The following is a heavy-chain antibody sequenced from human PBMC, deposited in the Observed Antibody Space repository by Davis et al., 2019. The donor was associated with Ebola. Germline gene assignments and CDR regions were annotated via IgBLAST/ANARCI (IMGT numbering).Heavy chain of an antibody. CDR3: ATRSAYTLDS. CDR2: IYPGDSDT. D-gene: IGHD3-3*01. V-gene: IGHV5-51*01. J-gene: IGHJ4*02. Sequence: PGGSLRLSCKGSGYSFTSYWIAWVRQMPGKGLEWMGFIYPGDSDTAYSPSFQGQVTFSADKSISTAYLQWSSLKASDTAMYYCATRSAYTLDSWGQGTLVTVSS. CDR1: GYSFTSYW.